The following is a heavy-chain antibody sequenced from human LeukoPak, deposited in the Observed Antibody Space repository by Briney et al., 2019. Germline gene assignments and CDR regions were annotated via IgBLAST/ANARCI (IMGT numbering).Heavy chain of an antibody. J-gene: IGHJ4*02. CDR3: ARGPSGYHNT. CDR1: GFTFSSYE. D-gene: IGHD5-12*01. CDR2: ISDTGSTI. Sequence: GGSLRLSCAASGFTFSSYELNSVRQAPGKGLEWVSYISDTGSTIYYADSVEGRFTISRDNAKKSLYLQMNSLRAEDTAVYYCARGPSGYHNTGGQGTLVTVSS. V-gene: IGHV3-48*03.